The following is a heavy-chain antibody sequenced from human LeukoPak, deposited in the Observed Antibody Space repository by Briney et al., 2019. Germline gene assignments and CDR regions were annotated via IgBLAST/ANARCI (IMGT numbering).Heavy chain of an antibody. J-gene: IGHJ5*02. Sequence: PGGSLRLSCAASGFTFSSYAMHWVRQAPGKGLEWVAVISYDGSNKYYAESVKGRFTISRDNSKNTLYLQMNSLRAEDTAVYYCARAGLPDYYGSGVHWFDPWGQGTLVTVSS. CDR2: ISYDGSNK. CDR1: GFTFSSYA. V-gene: IGHV3-30-3*01. CDR3: ARAGLPDYYGSGVHWFDP. D-gene: IGHD3-10*01.